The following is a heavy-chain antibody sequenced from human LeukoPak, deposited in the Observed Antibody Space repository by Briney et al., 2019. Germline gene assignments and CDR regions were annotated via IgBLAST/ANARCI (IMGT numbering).Heavy chain of an antibody. Sequence: GGSLRLSCAASGFTFSSYAMSWVRQPPGKGLEWVSSISGSSTYYADFVKGRFTISRDNSKNTLYLQMNSLRAEDTAVYYCAKGVSSLTFSFDYWGQGTLVTVSS. V-gene: IGHV3-23*01. J-gene: IGHJ4*02. D-gene: IGHD6-13*01. CDR3: AKGVSSLTFSFDY. CDR1: GFTFSSYA. CDR2: ISGSST.